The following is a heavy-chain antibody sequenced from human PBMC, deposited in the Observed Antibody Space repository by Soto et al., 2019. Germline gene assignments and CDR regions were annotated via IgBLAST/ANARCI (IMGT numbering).Heavy chain of an antibody. J-gene: IGHJ4*02. D-gene: IGHD6-13*01. Sequence: QLQLQESGPGLVKPSETLSLTCTVSGGSISSSNYYWGWIRQPPGKGLEWIGNIYYSGSTYYNPSXNXXVTISVDTSKNQFSLKLSSVTAADTAVYYCARRRSSSNFDYWGQGTLVTVSS. CDR2: IYYSGST. V-gene: IGHV4-39*01. CDR3: ARRRSSSNFDY. CDR1: GGSISSSNYY.